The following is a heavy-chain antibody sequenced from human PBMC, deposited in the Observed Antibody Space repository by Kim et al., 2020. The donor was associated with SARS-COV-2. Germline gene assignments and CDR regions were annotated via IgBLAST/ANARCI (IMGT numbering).Heavy chain of an antibody. Sequence: SETLSLTCAVYGGSFSGYYWSWIRQPPGKGLEWIGEINHSGSTNYNPSLKSRVTISVDTSKNQFSLKLSSVTAADTAVYYCARGPVSKLAVAGTRIDYWG. CDR1: GGSFSGYY. J-gene: IGHJ4*01. CDR2: INHSGST. CDR3: ARGPVSKLAVAGTRIDY. V-gene: IGHV4-34*01. D-gene: IGHD6-19*01.